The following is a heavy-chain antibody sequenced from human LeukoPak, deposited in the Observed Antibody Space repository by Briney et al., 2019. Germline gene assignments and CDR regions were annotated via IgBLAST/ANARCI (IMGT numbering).Heavy chain of an antibody. Sequence: GGSLRLSCAASGFTFSSYAMSWVRQAPGKGLEWVSGISGSGVSTYYADSVKGRFTISRDNSKNTLYVQMNSLRAEDTAVYYCAKRTSGGSSGYSFDYWGQGTLVTVSS. CDR3: AKRTSGGSSGYSFDY. V-gene: IGHV3-23*01. J-gene: IGHJ4*02. D-gene: IGHD3-16*01. CDR1: GFTFSSYA. CDR2: ISGSGVST.